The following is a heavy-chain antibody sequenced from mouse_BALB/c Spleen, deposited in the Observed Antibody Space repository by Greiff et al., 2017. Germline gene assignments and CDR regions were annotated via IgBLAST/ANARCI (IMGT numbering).Heavy chain of an antibody. Sequence: EVMLVESGGGLVQPGGSRKLSCAASGFTFSSFGMHWVRQAPEKGLEWVAYISSGSSTIYYADTVKGRFTISRDNPKNTLFLQMTSQRSEDTAMYYCARDLLRLHYYAMDYWGQGTSVTVSS. CDR3: ARDLLRLHYYAMDY. D-gene: IGHD1-2*01. J-gene: IGHJ4*01. CDR1: GFTFSSFG. CDR2: ISSGSSTI. V-gene: IGHV5-17*02.